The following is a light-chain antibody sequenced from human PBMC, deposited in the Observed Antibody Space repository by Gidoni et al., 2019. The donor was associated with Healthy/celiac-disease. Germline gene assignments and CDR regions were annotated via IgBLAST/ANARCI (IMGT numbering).Light chain of an antibody. CDR3: MQALQTPWT. CDR2: LGS. Sequence: DIVMTQSPLSLPVTPGEPASISCRSSQSLLHSNGYNYLYWYLQKPGQSPQLLIYLGSNRASGVPDRFSGSGSGTDFTLKISRVEAGDVGVYYCMQALQTPWTFGQGTKVEIK. J-gene: IGKJ1*01. CDR1: QSLLHSNGYNY. V-gene: IGKV2-28*01.